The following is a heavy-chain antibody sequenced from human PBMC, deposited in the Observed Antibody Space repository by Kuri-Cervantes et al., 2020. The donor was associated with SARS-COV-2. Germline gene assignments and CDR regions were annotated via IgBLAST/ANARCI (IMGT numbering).Heavy chain of an antibody. V-gene: IGHV1-69*13. CDR3: ARGGYYDSSGYYYLHKASFGDY. D-gene: IGHD3-22*01. CDR2: IIPIFGTA. J-gene: IGHJ4*02. CDR1: GGTFSSYA. Sequence: SVKVSCKASGGTFSSYAISWVRQAPGQGLEWMGGIIPIFGTANYAQKFQGRVTITADESTSTAYMELTSLRSDDTAVYYCARGGYYDSSGYYYLHKASFGDYWGQGTLVTVSS.